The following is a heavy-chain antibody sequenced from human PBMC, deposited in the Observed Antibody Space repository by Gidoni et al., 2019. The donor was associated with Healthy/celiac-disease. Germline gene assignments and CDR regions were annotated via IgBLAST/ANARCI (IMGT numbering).Heavy chain of an antibody. CDR3: ARTANYYDSSGYYYYYYGMDV. CDR2: ISSSRIYT. V-gene: IGHV3-11*06. CDR1: GFTFRDSY. D-gene: IGHD3-22*01. J-gene: IGHJ6*02. Sequence: QVQLVESGGGLVKPGGSLRLSCAASGFTFRDSYISWIPQAPGKGLEWGSYISSSRIYTNDADSVKGRFTISRDNAKNSLYLQMNSLRAEDTAVYYCARTANYYDSSGYYYYYYGMDVWGQGTTVTVSS.